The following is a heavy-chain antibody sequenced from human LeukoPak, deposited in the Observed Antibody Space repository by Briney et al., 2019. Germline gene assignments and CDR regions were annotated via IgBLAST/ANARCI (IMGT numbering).Heavy chain of an antibody. Sequence: SETLSLTCSVSGGSVSSYYWSWIRQPPGKGLEWIVFYHDGGSTVYNPSFKSRVTISIDTSKNQFSLKLNSVSAADTAVYYCARVVAAAGNNWFDPWGQGTLVTVSS. J-gene: IGHJ5*02. D-gene: IGHD6-13*01. CDR1: GGSVSSYY. V-gene: IGHV4-59*02. CDR3: ARVVAAAGNNWFDP. CDR2: YHDGGST.